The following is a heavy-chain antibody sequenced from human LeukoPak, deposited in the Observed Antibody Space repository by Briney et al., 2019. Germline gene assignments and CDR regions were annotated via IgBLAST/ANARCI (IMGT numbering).Heavy chain of an antibody. CDR3: AKDVAGATNFFYMDV. Sequence: GGSLRLSCAASGFNFADYAMHWVRQAPGKGLEWVSGISWNGGNVDYGDSVKGRFTVSRDNAKNSLYLEMNSLRVEDTALYYCAKDVAGATNFFYMDVWGEGTTVTVSS. J-gene: IGHJ6*03. CDR1: GFNFADYA. CDR2: ISWNGGNV. V-gene: IGHV3-9*01. D-gene: IGHD2-15*01.